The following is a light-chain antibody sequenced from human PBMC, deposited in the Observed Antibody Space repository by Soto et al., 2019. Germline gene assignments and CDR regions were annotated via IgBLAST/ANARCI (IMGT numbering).Light chain of an antibody. CDR2: GAS. J-gene: IGKJ1*01. V-gene: IGKV3-20*01. CDR1: PSVSSSY. Sequence: EIVLTQSPGTLSLSPGERATLSCRASPSVSSSYLAWYQQKPGQAPRLLIYGASSRATGIPDRFSGSGSGTDFTLTISRLEPEDFAVYYCQQYGSSPEWTFGQGTKVAIK. CDR3: QQYGSSPEWT.